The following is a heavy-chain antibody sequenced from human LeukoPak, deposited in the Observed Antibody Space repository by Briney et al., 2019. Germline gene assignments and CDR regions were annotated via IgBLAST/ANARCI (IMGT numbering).Heavy chain of an antibody. D-gene: IGHD1-20*01. CDR2: INPNSGGT. J-gene: IGHJ4*02. Sequence: GASVKVSCMASGYTFTGYYMHWVRQAPGQGLEWMGRINPNSGGTNYAQKFQGRVTMTRDTSISTAYMELSRLRSDDTAVYYCATLTRITGTSRPHYWGQGTLITVSS. CDR1: GYTFTGYY. V-gene: IGHV1-2*06. CDR3: ATLTRITGTSRPHY.